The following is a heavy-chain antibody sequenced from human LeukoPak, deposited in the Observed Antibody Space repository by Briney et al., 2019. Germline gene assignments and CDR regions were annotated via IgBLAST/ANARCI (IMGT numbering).Heavy chain of an antibody. CDR3: ARVGSTTNYAPEY. CDR2: INSDGSST. CDR1: GFTFSSYW. Sequence: GGSLRLSCAASGFTFSSYWMHWVRQAPGKGLVWVSRINSDGSSTSYADSVKGRFTMSRDNAKNTLYLQMSSLRAEDTAVYYCARVGSTTNYAPEYWGQGTLVTVSS. J-gene: IGHJ4*02. D-gene: IGHD2/OR15-2a*01. V-gene: IGHV3-74*01.